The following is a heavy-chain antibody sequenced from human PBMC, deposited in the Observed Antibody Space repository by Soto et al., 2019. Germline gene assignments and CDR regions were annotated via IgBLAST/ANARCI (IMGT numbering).Heavy chain of an antibody. Sequence: PSETLSLTCAVSGGSIISSNWWSWVRQPPGKGLEWIGEIYHSGSTNYNPSLKSRVTISVDKSKNQFSLKLSSVTAADTAVYYCARLGNDYGDYVYYYYYGMDVWGQGTTVTVSS. CDR3: ARLGNDYGDYVYYYYYGMDV. CDR2: IYHSGST. V-gene: IGHV4-4*02. D-gene: IGHD4-17*01. J-gene: IGHJ6*02. CDR1: GGSIISSNW.